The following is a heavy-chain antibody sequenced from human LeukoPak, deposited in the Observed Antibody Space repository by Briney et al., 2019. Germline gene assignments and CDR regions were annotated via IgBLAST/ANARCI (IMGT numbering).Heavy chain of an antibody. V-gene: IGHV3-21*01. J-gene: IGHJ3*02. Sequence: GGSLRLSCAASGFTFSSYSMNCVRQAPGKGLECVSSISSSSSYIYYADSVKGRFTISRDNAKNSLYLQMNSLRAEDTAVYYCAREYESDAFDIWGQGTMVTVSS. D-gene: IGHD3-3*01. CDR1: GFTFSSYS. CDR2: ISSSSSYI. CDR3: AREYESDAFDI.